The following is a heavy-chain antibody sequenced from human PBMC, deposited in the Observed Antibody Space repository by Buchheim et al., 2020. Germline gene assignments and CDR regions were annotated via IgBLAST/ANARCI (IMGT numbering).Heavy chain of an antibody. V-gene: IGHV4-34*01. J-gene: IGHJ4*02. CDR2: INLSGST. D-gene: IGHD6-13*01. CDR3: ARGWYSSSWLGY. Sequence: QVQLQQWGAGLLKPSETLSLTCAVYGGSFSGYYWSWIRQPPGKGLEWIGEINLSGSTKYTPSLKSRVTISVDTSKNKFSLKLSSVTAADTAVYYCARGWYSSSWLGYWGQGTL. CDR1: GGSFSGYY.